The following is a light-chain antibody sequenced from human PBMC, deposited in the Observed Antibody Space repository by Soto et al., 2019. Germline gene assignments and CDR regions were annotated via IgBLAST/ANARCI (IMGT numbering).Light chain of an antibody. J-gene: IGKJ1*01. CDR1: QSINSW. CDR2: KAS. CDR3: QQYNPYSSWT. Sequence: DIQMTQSPSTLSASVGDRVTITCRASQSINSWLAWYQQKPGKAPKLLIYKASSLKSGVPSSFSGSGSGTEFTLTISSLQPDDFATYYCQQYNPYSSWTFGQGTKVEI. V-gene: IGKV1-5*03.